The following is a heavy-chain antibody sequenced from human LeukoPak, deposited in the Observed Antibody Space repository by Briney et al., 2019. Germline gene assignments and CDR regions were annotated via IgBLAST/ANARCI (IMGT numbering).Heavy chain of an antibody. Sequence: GGSLRLSCATSGFNVSNNYMSWVRQAPGKGLEWVANIKQDGSEKYYVDSVKGRFTISRDNAKNSLYLQMNSLRAEDTAVYYCARDGTIFGVVTFGYWGQGTLVTVSS. J-gene: IGHJ4*02. CDR1: GFNVSNNY. D-gene: IGHD3-3*01. CDR3: ARDGTIFGVVTFGY. V-gene: IGHV3-7*01. CDR2: IKQDGSEK.